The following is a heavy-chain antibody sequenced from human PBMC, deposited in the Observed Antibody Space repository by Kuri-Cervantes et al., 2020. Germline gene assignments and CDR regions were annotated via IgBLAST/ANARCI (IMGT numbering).Heavy chain of an antibody. Sequence: GSLRLSCTVSGGSISSYYWSWIRQPPGKGLEWIGYIYYSGSTNYNPSLKSRVTISVDTSRNQFSLKLSSVTAADTAVYYCARDRERGEAFDIWGQGIMVTVSS. CDR1: GGSISSYY. V-gene: IGHV4-59*12. D-gene: IGHD3-16*01. CDR3: ARDRERGEAFDI. CDR2: IYYSGST. J-gene: IGHJ3*02.